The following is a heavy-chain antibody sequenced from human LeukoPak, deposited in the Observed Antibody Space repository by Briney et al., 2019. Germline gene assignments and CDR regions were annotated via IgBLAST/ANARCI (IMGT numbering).Heavy chain of an antibody. CDR3: ASAYSYGFRY. CDR1: GFTFSSYA. J-gene: IGHJ4*02. D-gene: IGHD5-18*01. V-gene: IGHV3-30-3*01. CDR2: ISYDGSNK. Sequence: GGSLRLSCAASGFTFSSYATHWVRQAPGKGLEWVAVISYDGSNKYYADSVKGRFTISRDNSKNTLYLQMNSLRAEDTAVYYCASAYSYGFRYWGQGTLVTVSS.